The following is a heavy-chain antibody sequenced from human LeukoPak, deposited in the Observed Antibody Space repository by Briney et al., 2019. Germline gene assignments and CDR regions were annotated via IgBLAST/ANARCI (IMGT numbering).Heavy chain of an antibody. CDR1: GFTFSSYA. J-gene: IGHJ4*02. CDR3: VKDGMAVAGTAPLDY. D-gene: IGHD6-19*01. CDR2: ISSSGDST. V-gene: IGHV3-64D*08. Sequence: PGGSLRLSCSASGFTFSSYAMHWVRQAPRKGLEYVSAISSSGDSTYYADSVKGRFTISRDNSKNTLYLQMSSLRPEDAAVYYCVKDGMAVAGTAPLDYWGLGILVTVSS.